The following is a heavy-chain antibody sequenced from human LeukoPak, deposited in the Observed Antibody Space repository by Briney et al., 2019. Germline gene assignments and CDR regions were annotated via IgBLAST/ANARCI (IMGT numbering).Heavy chain of an antibody. CDR2: ISWNSGSI. CDR1: GFTFDDYA. CDR3: AKSRVDGVRGGAAFDI. J-gene: IGHJ3*02. Sequence: GGSLRLSCAASGFTFDDYAMHWVRQAPGKGLEWVSGISWNSGSIGYADSVKGRFTISRDNAKNSLYLQMNSLRAEDTALYYCAKSRVDGVRGGAAFDIWGQGTMVTVSS. V-gene: IGHV3-9*01. D-gene: IGHD3-10*01.